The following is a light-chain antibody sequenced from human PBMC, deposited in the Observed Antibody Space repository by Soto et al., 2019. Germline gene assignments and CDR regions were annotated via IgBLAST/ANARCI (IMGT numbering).Light chain of an antibody. CDR1: QNLVDSDGNTY. CDR3: MQGTHWPWT. Sequence: DVVMTQSPLSLPVTLGQPASISCRSSQNLVDSDGNTYLNWFHQRPGQSPRRLFYKISNRDSGVPDRFSGSGSGTDFTLKISRVEAADVGVYYCMQGTHWPWTFGQGTKVEIK. J-gene: IGKJ1*01. CDR2: KIS. V-gene: IGKV2-30*01.